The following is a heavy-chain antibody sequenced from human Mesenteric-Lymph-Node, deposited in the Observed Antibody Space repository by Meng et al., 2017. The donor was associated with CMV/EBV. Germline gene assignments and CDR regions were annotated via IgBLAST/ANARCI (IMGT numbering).Heavy chain of an antibody. D-gene: IGHD1-14*01. CDR1: GYTFTNYH. CDR2: LNPRSGTT. CDR3: AKDRRARRPEYYYFAMDV. Sequence: ASVKVSCKASGYTFTNYHVNWVRQAPGQGLEWMGALNPRSGTTTYAQKFQDRVTMTTDTSTSTVYMELSSLRSDDTAVYYCAKDRRARRPEYYYFAMDVWGQGTTVTVSS. J-gene: IGHJ6*02. V-gene: IGHV1-46*01.